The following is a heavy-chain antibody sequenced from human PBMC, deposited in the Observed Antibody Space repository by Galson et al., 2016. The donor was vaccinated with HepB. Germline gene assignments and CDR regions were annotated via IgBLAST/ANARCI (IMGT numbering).Heavy chain of an antibody. CDR1: GYTFTSYG. D-gene: IGHD1-7*01. CDR3: ARDWGDPNWKYDFGRDY. V-gene: IGHV1-18*04. Sequence: SVKVSCKGSGYTFTSYGISWVRQAPGQGLEWMGWISVYSGNTDIAQKFHGRVTMTTVTATSTAYMALRSLRSDDTAMYYCARDWGDPNWKYDFGRDYWGQGTLVTVSS. J-gene: IGHJ4*02. CDR2: ISVYSGNT.